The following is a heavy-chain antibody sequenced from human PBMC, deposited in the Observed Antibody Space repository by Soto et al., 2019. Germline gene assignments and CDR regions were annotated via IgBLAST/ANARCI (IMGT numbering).Heavy chain of an antibody. J-gene: IGHJ4*02. D-gene: IGHD6-25*01. CDR1: GFTFSSYA. V-gene: IGHV3-30-3*01. Sequence: GGSLRLSCAASGFTFSSYAMHWVRQAPGKGLEWVAVISYDGSNKYYADSVKGRFTISRDNSKNTLYLQMNSLRAEDTAVYYCARDKATGRAAYFDYWGQGTLVTVS. CDR3: ARDKATGRAAYFDY. CDR2: ISYDGSNK.